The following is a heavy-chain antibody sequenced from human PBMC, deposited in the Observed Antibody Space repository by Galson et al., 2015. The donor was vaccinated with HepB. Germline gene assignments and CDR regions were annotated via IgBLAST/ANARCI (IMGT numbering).Heavy chain of an antibody. CDR2: ISGSGGST. CDR3: AKDQIVVVVAATPLGY. J-gene: IGHJ4*02. CDR1: GFTFSSYA. Sequence: SLRLSCAASGFTFSSYAMSWVRQAPGKGLEWVSAISGSGGSTYYADSVKGRFTISRDNSKNTLYLQMNSLRAEDTAVYYCAKDQIVVVVAATPLGYWGQGTLVTVSS. D-gene: IGHD2-15*01. V-gene: IGHV3-23*01.